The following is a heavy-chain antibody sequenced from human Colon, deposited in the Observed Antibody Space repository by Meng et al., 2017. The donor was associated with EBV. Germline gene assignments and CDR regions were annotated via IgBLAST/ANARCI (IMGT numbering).Heavy chain of an antibody. J-gene: IGHJ4*02. CDR1: GGSISSGGYY. Sequence: VQLQESGPGLVKPSQTLSLPCTVSGGSISSGGYYWSWIRQHPGKGLEWIGYIYYSGSTYYNPSLKSRVTISIDTSKNQFSLKLSSVTAADTAVYYCARGPSRWLQFSFDYWGQGTLVTVSS. CDR2: IYYSGST. V-gene: IGHV4-31*03. CDR3: ARGPSRWLQFSFDY. D-gene: IGHD5-24*01.